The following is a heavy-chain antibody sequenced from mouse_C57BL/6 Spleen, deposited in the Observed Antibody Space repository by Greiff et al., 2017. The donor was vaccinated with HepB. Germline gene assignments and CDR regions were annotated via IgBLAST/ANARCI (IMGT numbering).Heavy chain of an antibody. CDR3: VRQGYYGSSPLGFDV. J-gene: IGHJ1*03. CDR2: IRSKSNNYAT. CDR1: GFSFNTYA. V-gene: IGHV10-1*01. D-gene: IGHD1-1*01. Sequence: EVKLVESGGGLVQPKGSLKLSCAASGFSFNTYAMNWVRQAPGKGLEWVARIRSKSNNYATYYADSVKDRLTISRDDSESMLYLQMNNLKTEDTAMYYCVRQGYYGSSPLGFDVWGTGTTVTVSS.